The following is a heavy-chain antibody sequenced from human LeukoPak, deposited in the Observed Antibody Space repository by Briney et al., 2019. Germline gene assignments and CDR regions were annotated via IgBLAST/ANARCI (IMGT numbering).Heavy chain of an antibody. Sequence: GGSLRLSRAASGFTFSSYAMSWVRQAPGKGLEWVSAISGSGGSTYYADSVKGRFTISRDNSKNTLYLQMNSLRAEDTAVYYCAKCGRGQQLALLIPVFAYWGQGTLVTVSS. CDR2: ISGSGGST. V-gene: IGHV3-23*01. J-gene: IGHJ4*02. CDR1: GFTFSSYA. CDR3: AKCGRGQQLALLIPVFAY. D-gene: IGHD6-13*01.